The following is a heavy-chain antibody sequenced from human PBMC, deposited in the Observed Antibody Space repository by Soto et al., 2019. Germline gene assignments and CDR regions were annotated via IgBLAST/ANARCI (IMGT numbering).Heavy chain of an antibody. J-gene: IGHJ6*04. D-gene: IGHD2-2*01. CDR1: GGSFSGYY. V-gene: IGHV4-34*01. CDR3: ARGRLSWGKGYCSSTSCNRV. CDR2: INHSGST. Sequence: PSETLSLTCAVYGGSFSGYYWSWIRQPPGKGLEWIGEINHSGSTNYNPSLKSRVTISVDTSKNQFSLKLSSVTAADTAVYYCARGRLSWGKGYCSSTSCNRVRGKGTTVTGSS.